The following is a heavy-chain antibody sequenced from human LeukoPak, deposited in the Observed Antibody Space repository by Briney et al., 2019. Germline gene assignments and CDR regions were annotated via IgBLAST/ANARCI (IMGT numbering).Heavy chain of an antibody. CDR1: GFTFSSYE. CDR3: ARVYYQDSGTSYRHLDY. D-gene: IGHD3-22*01. CDR2: ISSSGSTI. Sequence: HPGGSLRLSCAASGFTFSSYEMNWVRQAPGKGLEWVSYISSSGSTIYYADSVKGRFTISRDNAKNSLYLQMNSLRAEDTAVYYCARVYYQDSGTSYRHLDYWGQGTLVTVSS. J-gene: IGHJ4*02. V-gene: IGHV3-48*03.